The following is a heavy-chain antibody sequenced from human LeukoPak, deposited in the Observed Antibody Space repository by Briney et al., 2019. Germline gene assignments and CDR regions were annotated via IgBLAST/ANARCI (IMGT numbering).Heavy chain of an antibody. J-gene: IGHJ4*02. V-gene: IGHV3-21*01. Sequence: GGSLRPSCAASGFTFSSYSMNWVRQAPGKGLEWVSSISSSSSYIYYADSVKGRFTISRDNAKNSLYLQMNSLRAEDTAVYYCARAGGYCSSTSCDYPDYWGQGTLVTVSS. CDR2: ISSSSSYI. D-gene: IGHD2-2*01. CDR3: ARAGGYCSSTSCDYPDY. CDR1: GFTFSSYS.